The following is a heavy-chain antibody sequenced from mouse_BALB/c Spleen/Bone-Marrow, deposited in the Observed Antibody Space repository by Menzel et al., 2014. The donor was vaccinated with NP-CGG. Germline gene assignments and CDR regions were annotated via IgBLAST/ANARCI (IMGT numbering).Heavy chain of an antibody. D-gene: IGHD1-1*01. J-gene: IGHJ2*01. CDR2: ISSGGSYT. CDR1: GFTFXSYA. CDR3: ARFITSLVYFDY. Sequence: EVQRVESGGGLVKPGGSLKLSCAASGFTFXSYAMSWVRQTPEKRLEWVATISSGGSYTYYPDSVKGRFTISRDNAKNTLYLQMSSLRSEDTAMYYCARFITSLVYFDYWGQGTTLTVSS. V-gene: IGHV5-9-3*01.